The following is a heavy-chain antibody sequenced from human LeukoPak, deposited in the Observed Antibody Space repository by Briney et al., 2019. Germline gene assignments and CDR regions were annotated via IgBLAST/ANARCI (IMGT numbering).Heavy chain of an antibody. V-gene: IGHV1-2*02. CDR2: INPNNGGT. Sequence: GASVKVSCKASGYTFTGYYMHWVRQAPGQGLEWMGWINPNNGGTNYAQKFQGRVTMTRDTSISTAYMELNRLRSDDTAVYYCASDSILDAFDIWGQGTMVTVSS. J-gene: IGHJ3*02. CDR1: GYTFTGYY. CDR3: ASDSILDAFDI.